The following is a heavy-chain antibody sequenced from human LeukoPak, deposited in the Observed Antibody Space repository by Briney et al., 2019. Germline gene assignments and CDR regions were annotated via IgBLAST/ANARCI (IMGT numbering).Heavy chain of an antibody. CDR2: ISYDGSSK. CDR3: ARDGLDYFGMDV. V-gene: IGHV3-30-3*01. CDR1: GFTFSRHS. J-gene: IGHJ6*02. Sequence: SGRSLRLSCVASGFTFSRHSIHWVRQAPGKGLDWVAVISYDGSSKYHADSVKGRFTISRDNSKNTLYLQMNSLRAEDTALYYCARDGLDYFGMDVWGQGTTVTVSS.